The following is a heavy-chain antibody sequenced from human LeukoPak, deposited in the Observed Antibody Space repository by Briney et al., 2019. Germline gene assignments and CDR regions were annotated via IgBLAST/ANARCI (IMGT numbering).Heavy chain of an antibody. V-gene: IGHV4-59*01. J-gene: IGHJ4*02. Sequence: SETLSLTCTVSGGSISSYYWSWIRQPPGKGLEWIGYIYYSGSTNYNPSLKSRVTISVDTSKNQFSLKLSSVTAADTAVYYCARVSSSSWYFIDSSGQGTLVTVSS. CDR2: IYYSGST. CDR1: GGSISSYY. D-gene: IGHD6-13*01. CDR3: ARVSSSSWYFIDS.